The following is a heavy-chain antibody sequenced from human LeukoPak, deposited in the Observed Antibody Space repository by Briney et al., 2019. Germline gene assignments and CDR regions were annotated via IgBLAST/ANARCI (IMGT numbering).Heavy chain of an antibody. CDR3: ARRRTAMAQYYFDY. CDR1: GGSISSGGYY. J-gene: IGHJ4*02. Sequence: SETLSLTCNVSGGSISSGGYYWSWIRQHPGKGLERIGYIYYSGNTYYNPSLKSRVTISVDTSKNQFSLRLSSVTAADTAVYYCARRRTAMAQYYFDYWGQGTLVTVSS. CDR2: IYYSGNT. V-gene: IGHV4-31*03. D-gene: IGHD5-18*01.